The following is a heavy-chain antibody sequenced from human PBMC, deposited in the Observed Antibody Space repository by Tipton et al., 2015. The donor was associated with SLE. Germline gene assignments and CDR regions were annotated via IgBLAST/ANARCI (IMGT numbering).Heavy chain of an antibody. D-gene: IGHD6-13*01. CDR2: IYYSGST. V-gene: IGHV4-59*12. Sequence: TLSLTCTVSGGSISSYYWSWIRQPPGKGLEWIGYIYYSGSTNYNPSLKSRVTISVDTSKNDFSLKLSSVTAADTAVYYCARGKSDSSSWYWFDPWGQGTLVTVSS. CDR1: GGSISSYY. CDR3: ARGKSDSSSWYWFDP. J-gene: IGHJ5*02.